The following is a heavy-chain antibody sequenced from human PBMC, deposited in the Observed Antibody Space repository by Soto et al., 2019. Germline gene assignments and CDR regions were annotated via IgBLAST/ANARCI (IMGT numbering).Heavy chain of an antibody. CDR2: ISSSSSTI. V-gene: IGHV3-48*01. Sequence: GGSLRLSCAASGFTFSSYSMNWVRQAPGKGLEWVSYISSSSSTIYYADSVKGRFTISRDNAKNSLYLQMNSLRAEDTAVYYCARDSVPLFRFDDAFDIWGQGTMVTVSS. CDR3: ARDSVPLFRFDDAFDI. CDR1: GFTFSSYS. D-gene: IGHD3-16*01. J-gene: IGHJ3*02.